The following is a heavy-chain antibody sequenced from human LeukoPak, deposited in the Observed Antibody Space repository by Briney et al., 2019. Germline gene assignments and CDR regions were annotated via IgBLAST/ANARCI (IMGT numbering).Heavy chain of an antibody. Sequence: SETLSLTCTVSGGSISSDHYYWSWIRQSPGKGLEWIGYIYYSGSSYYNPSLKSRVTFSVEASQRQFSLKLTSVTAADTAVYYCARVGSSSWYGAFDYWGQGTLVTVSS. CDR1: GGSISSDHYY. CDR3: ARVGSSSWYGAFDY. CDR2: IYYSGSS. D-gene: IGHD6-13*01. J-gene: IGHJ4*02. V-gene: IGHV4-30-4*01.